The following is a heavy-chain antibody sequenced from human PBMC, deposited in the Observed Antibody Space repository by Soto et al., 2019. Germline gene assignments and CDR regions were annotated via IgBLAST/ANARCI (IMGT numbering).Heavy chain of an antibody. CDR2: ISYDGSNK. V-gene: IGHV3-30*03. CDR1: GFTFSSYG. J-gene: IGHJ4*02. CDR3: AREEYYDILTGLRN. D-gene: IGHD3-9*01. Sequence: PGGSLRLSCAASGFTFSSYGMHWVRQAQGKGLEWVAVISYDGSNKYYADSVKGRFTIYRDNSKNTLYLQMNSLRAEDTAVYYCAREEYYDILTGLRNWGQGT.